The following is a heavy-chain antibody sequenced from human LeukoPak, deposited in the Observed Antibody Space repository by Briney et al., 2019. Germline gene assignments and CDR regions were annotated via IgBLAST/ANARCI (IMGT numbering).Heavy chain of an antibody. D-gene: IGHD6-19*01. CDR3: ARRPKPLPEYSSGWYFDY. CDR2: ISSSSSTI. V-gene: IGHV3-48*01. CDR1: GFTFSSYS. J-gene: IGHJ4*02. Sequence: PGGSLRLSCAASGFTFSSYSMTWVRQAPGKGLEWVSYISSSSSTIYYADPVKGRFTISRDNAKNSLYLQMNSLRAEDTAVYYCARRPKPLPEYSSGWYFDYWGQGTLVTVSS.